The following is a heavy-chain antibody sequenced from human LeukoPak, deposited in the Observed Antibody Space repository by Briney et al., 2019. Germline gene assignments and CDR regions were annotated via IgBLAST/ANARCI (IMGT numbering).Heavy chain of an antibody. D-gene: IGHD2-21*02. CDR3: ARRGVTTQYSFYAMAV. Sequence: GASVKVSCKASGCTFTSYAVHWVRQAPGQRPEWMGWIDAGSGNTGCSQEFQGRVTITRDTSASTAYMELSSLTSEDTAVYYCARRGVTTQYSFYAMAVWGQGTTVTVSS. CDR2: IDAGSGNT. V-gene: IGHV1-3*01. J-gene: IGHJ6*02. CDR1: GCTFTSYA.